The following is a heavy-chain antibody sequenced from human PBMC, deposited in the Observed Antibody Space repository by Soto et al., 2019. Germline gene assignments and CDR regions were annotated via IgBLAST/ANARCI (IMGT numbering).Heavy chain of an antibody. D-gene: IGHD1-1*01. J-gene: IGHJ4*02. Sequence: EVKLVESGGKLVQPGGSLRLSCAASGFTFSAYGMNWVRQAPGKGLEWVSYISNAASSKYYADSVQGRFTVSRDNAKGSLYLQMDSLRAEDTAVYYCARGDWSSGYWGQGTLVTVSS. CDR3: ARGDWSSGY. CDR2: ISNAASSK. CDR1: GFTFSAYG. V-gene: IGHV3-48*01.